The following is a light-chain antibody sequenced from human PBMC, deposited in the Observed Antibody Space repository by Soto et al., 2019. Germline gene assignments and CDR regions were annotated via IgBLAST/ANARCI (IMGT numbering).Light chain of an antibody. CDR2: GAS. CDR1: HGVSSY. V-gene: IGKV1-9*01. J-gene: IGKJ2*01. CDR3: QQVNNYPYT. Sequence: IQLTQSPSSLSASVGDRVTITCRASHGVSSYLAWYQQKPGKAPKLLIYGASTLQGGVPSRFSGSGPGTDFTLSISSLQPEDFATYYCQQVNNYPYTFGQGTKLEIK.